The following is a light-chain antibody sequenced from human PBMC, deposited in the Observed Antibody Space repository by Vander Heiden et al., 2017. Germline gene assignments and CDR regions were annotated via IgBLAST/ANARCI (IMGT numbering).Light chain of an antibody. V-gene: IGLV8-61*01. Sequence: NVETQEQSVEEYPGWTCTPTCGLISGSVSTNYYPSWYQQTPGQSPRTLIYSTNTRSSGVPDRFSGSILGNTAALTITGAQADDESDYYCLLYMGSGISVFGGGTKLTVL. CDR1: SGSVSTNYY. CDR2: STN. J-gene: IGLJ2*01. CDR3: LLYMGSGISV.